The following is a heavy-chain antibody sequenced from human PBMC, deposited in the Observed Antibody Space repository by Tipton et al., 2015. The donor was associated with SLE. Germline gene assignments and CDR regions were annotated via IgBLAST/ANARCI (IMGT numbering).Heavy chain of an antibody. V-gene: IGHV4-34*01. CDR1: GGSFSGYY. CDR3: ARAGAAAALDY. J-gene: IGHJ4*02. CDR2: INHSGST. D-gene: IGHD6-13*01. Sequence: TLSLTCAVYGGSFSGYYWSWIRQPPEKALEWIGEINHSGSTNYNPSLKSRVTVSVDTSKNQFSLKLSSVTAADTAVYHCARAGAAAALDYWGQGTLVTVSS.